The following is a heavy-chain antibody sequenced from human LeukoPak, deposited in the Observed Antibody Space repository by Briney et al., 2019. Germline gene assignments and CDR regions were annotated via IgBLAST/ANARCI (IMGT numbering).Heavy chain of an antibody. CDR1: GGSISSYY. J-gene: IGHJ3*02. CDR3: ARADYYDSSGNDAFDI. V-gene: IGHV4-4*07. Sequence: SETLSLTCTVSGGSISSYYWSWIRQPAGKGLEWIGRIYTSGSTNHNPSLKSRVTMSVDTSKNQFSLKLSSVTAADTAVYYCARADYYDSSGNDAFDIWGQGTMVTVSS. CDR2: IYTSGST. D-gene: IGHD3-22*01.